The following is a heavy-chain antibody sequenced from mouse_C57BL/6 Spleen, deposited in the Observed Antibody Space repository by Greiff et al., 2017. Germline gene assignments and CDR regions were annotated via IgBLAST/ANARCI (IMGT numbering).Heavy chain of an antibody. J-gene: IGHJ3*01. CDR1: GYTFTSYW. D-gene: IGHD2-4*01. V-gene: IGHV1-59*01. CDR3: ASVYYDYDEGFAY. CDR2: IDPSDSYT. Sequence: QVQLQQPGAELVRPGTSVKLSCKASGYTFTSYWMHWVKQRPGQGLEWIGVIDPSDSYTNYNQKFKGKATLTVDTSSSPAYMQLSSLTSEDSAVYYCASVYYDYDEGFAYWGQGTLVTVSA.